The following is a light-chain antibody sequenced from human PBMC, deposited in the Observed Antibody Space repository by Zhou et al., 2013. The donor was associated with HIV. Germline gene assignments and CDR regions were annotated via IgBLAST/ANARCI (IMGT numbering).Light chain of an antibody. CDR1: QTVINND. CDR2: RAS. J-gene: IGKJ1*01. Sequence: VLTQSPGTLSLSPGERATLSCRASQTVINNDLAWYQQKPGQAPRLLVYRASRRATGIPDRFGGSGSGTDFTLTISRLEPEDFAVYFCQQYGDSPATFGQGTRVEVK. CDR3: QQYGDSPAT. V-gene: IGKV3-20*01.